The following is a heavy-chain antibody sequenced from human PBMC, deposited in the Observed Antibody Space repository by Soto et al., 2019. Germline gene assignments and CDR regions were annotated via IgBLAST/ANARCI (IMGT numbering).Heavy chain of an antibody. CDR2: IDPSDSYT. CDR1: GYSFTSYW. D-gene: IGHD5-12*01. CDR3: ARQRVGGYDFADYYGMDV. J-gene: IGHJ6*02. Sequence: EVQLVQSGAEVKKPGESLRISCKGSGYSFTSYWISWVRQMPGKGLEWMGRIDPSDSYTNYSPSFQGHVTISADKSISTAYLQWSSLKASDTAMYYCARQRVGGYDFADYYGMDVWGQGTTVTVSS. V-gene: IGHV5-10-1*01.